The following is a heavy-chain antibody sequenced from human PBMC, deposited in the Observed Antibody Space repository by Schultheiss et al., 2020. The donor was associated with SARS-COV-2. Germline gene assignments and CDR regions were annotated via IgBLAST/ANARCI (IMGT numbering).Heavy chain of an antibody. J-gene: IGHJ6*02. Sequence: GGSLRLSCAASGFTVSSNNMNWVRQAPGKGLEWVSVINSGGTTYYADSVKGRFTISRDNSKNTLYLQMNSLRAEDTAVYFCARDRNYYGMDVWGQGTTVNVSS. V-gene: IGHV3-53*01. CDR1: GFTVSSNN. CDR3: ARDRNYYGMDV. CDR2: INSGGTT.